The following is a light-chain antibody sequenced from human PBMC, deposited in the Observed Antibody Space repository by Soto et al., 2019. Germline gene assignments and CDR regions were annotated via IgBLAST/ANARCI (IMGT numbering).Light chain of an antibody. CDR3: QQYNTWPPT. CDR1: ETVATN. CDR2: GAS. V-gene: IGKV3-15*01. J-gene: IGKJ1*01. Sequence: EVVMTQSPATLSVSPGERATLSCRASETVATNLAWYQQKPGQAPRLLISGASTRAAGISDRFRGSGSGTEFTLTISSLQSEDFAVYYCQQYNTWPPTFGQGTKV.